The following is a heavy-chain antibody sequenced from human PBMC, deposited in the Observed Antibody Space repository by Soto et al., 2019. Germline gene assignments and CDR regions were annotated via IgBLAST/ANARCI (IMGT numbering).Heavy chain of an antibody. J-gene: IGHJ4*02. V-gene: IGHV1-46*01. CDR1: GYTFTSYY. CDR3: ARVDSALHQPPIYYFDY. CDR2: INPSGGST. Sequence: ASVKVSFKASGYTFTSYYMHWVRQAPGQGLEWMGIINPSGGSTSYAQKFQGRVTMTRDTSTSTVYMELSSLRSEDTAVYYCARVDSALHQPPIYYFDYWGQGTLVTVSS. D-gene: IGHD2-2*01.